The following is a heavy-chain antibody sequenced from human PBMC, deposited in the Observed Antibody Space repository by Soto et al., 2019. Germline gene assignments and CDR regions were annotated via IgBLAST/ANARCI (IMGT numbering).Heavy chain of an antibody. CDR1: GYTLTELS. CDR2: FDPEDGET. J-gene: IGHJ5*02. Sequence: ASAKLSCKVSGYTLTELSMHWVRPAPGKGLEWMGGFDPEDGETIYAQKLQGRVTMTEDTSTDTAYMELSSLRSEDTAVYYCATRTPLPQDIVLVPAAIGWGLFAPWGQGTLVTAPQ. V-gene: IGHV1-24*01. D-gene: IGHD2-2*02. CDR3: ATRTPLPQDIVLVPAAIGWGLFAP.